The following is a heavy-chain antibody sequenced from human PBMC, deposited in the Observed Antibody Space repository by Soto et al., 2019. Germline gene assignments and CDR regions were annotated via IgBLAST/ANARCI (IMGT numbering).Heavy chain of an antibody. CDR3: VRQAGGASTPGDDY. CDR2: MNPYTGET. V-gene: IGHV1-8*01. J-gene: IGHJ4*02. Sequence: QVQLVQSGAEVRKPGASVRVSCKASGYTFDAFDIHWVRQATGQGLELMGWMNPYTGETAYTQTFRGRVSMTRDTSVSTASMELTRLTSEDSAIYFCVRQAGGASTPGDDYWGEGTLVTVSS. CDR1: GYTFDAFD. D-gene: IGHD2-15*01.